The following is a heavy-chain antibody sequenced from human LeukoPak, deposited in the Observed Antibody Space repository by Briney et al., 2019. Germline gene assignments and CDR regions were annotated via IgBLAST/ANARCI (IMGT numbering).Heavy chain of an antibody. CDR2: IYYSGST. D-gene: IGHD6-13*01. CDR3: VRDSTGSSWNDY. Sequence: SETLSLTCAVSGVSISSHYWSWIRQPPGKGLEWIGYIYYSGSTNYNPSPKSRVTMSVDTSKNQFSLKLSSVTAADTAVYYCVRDSTGSSWNDYWGQGTLVTVSS. V-gene: IGHV4-59*11. J-gene: IGHJ4*02. CDR1: GVSISSHY.